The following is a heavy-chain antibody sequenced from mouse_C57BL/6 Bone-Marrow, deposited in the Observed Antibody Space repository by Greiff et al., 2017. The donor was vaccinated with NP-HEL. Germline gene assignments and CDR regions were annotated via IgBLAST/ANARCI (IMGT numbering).Heavy chain of an antibody. D-gene: IGHD2-2*01. J-gene: IGHJ2*01. Sequence: VQLQQSGPELVKPGASVKISCKASGYTFTDYYMNWVKQSHGKSLEWIGDLNPNNGGTSYNQKFKGKATLTVDKSSSTAYMELRSLTSEDSAVYYCARGPFLGYPCYFDYWGQGTTLTVSS. CDR2: LNPNNGGT. CDR3: ARGPFLGYPCYFDY. CDR1: GYTFTDYY. V-gene: IGHV1-26*01.